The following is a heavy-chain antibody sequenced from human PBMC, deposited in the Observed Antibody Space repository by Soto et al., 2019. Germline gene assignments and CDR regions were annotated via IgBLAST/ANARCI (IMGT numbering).Heavy chain of an antibody. CDR1: GGTFSSYA. CDR2: IIPIFGTA. CDR3: ARADYIPYYYYGMDV. V-gene: IGHV1-69*13. J-gene: IGHJ6*02. Sequence: SVKVSCKASGGTFSSYAISRVRQAPGQGLEWMGGIIPIFGTANYAQKFQGRVTITADESTSTAYMELSSLRSEDTAVYYCARADYIPYYYYGMDVWGQGTTVTVSS. D-gene: IGHD4-4*01.